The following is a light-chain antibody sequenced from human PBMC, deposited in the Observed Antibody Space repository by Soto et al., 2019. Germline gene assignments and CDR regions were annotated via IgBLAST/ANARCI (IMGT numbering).Light chain of an antibody. Sequence: DIQMTQSPSTLSASVGDRVTITCRASQTISNWLAWYQQKPGKAPKLLIYDASSLEGGVPSRFSGSGSGTEFTITLSSLQPDDFPTYYCQLYCCYWTFGQGTKLEIK. V-gene: IGKV1-5*01. J-gene: IGKJ1*01. CDR1: QTISNW. CDR3: QLYCCYWT. CDR2: DAS.